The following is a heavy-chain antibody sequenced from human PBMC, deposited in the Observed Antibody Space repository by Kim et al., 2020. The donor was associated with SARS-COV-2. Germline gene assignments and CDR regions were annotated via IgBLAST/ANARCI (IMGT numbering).Heavy chain of an antibody. CDR3: ARDPGPLGYCSSTSCYYYYGMDV. CDR2: IIPIFGTA. D-gene: IGHD2-2*01. V-gene: IGHV1-69*13. CDR1: GGTFSSYA. Sequence: SVKVSCKASGGTFSSYAISWVRQAPGQGLEWMGGIIPIFGTANYAQKFQGRVTITADESTSTAYMELSSLRSEDTAVYYCARDPGPLGYCSSTSCYYYYGMDVWGQGTTVTVSS. J-gene: IGHJ6*02.